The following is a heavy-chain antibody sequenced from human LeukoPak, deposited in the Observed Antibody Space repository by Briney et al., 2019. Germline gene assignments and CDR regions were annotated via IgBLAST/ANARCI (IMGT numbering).Heavy chain of an antibody. CDR2: IIPILGIA. CDR3: ARGAQDLGY. Sequence: GASVKVSCKASGYTFTGYYMHWVRQAPGQGLEWMGRIIPILGIANYAQKFQGRVTITADKSTSTAYMELSSLRSEDTAVYYCARGAQDLGYWGQGTLVTVSS. J-gene: IGHJ4*02. V-gene: IGHV1-69*04. CDR1: GYTFTGYY.